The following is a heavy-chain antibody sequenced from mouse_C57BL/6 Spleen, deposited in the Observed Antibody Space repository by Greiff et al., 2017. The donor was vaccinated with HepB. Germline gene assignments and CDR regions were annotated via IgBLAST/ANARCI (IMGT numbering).Heavy chain of an antibody. V-gene: IGHV14-2*01. Sequence: EVHLVESGAELVKPGASVKLSCTASGFNIKDYYMHWVKQRTEQGLEWIGRIDPEDGETKYAPKFQGKATITADTSSNTAYLQLSSLTSEDTAVYYCARCDYGNYVRYYAMDYGGQGTSVTVSS. D-gene: IGHD2-1*01. J-gene: IGHJ4*01. CDR3: ARCDYGNYVRYYAMDY. CDR1: GFNIKDYY. CDR2: IDPEDGET.